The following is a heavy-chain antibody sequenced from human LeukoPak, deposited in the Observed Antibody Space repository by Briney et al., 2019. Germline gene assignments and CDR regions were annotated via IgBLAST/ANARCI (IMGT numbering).Heavy chain of an antibody. CDR1: GFTFDDYA. Sequence: GGSLRLSCAASGFTFDDYAMHWVRQAPGKGLERVSGVTWNSGSIGYADSVKGRFTISRDNAKNSLYLQMNSLRAEDTAVYYCARDGGSSGTGAYYMDVWGKGTTVTVSS. CDR3: ARDGGSSGTGAYYMDV. CDR2: VTWNSGSI. J-gene: IGHJ6*03. V-gene: IGHV3-9*01. D-gene: IGHD6-6*01.